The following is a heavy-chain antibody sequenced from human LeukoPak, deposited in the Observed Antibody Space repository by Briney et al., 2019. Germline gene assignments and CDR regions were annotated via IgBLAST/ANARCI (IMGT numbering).Heavy chain of an antibody. CDR3: ARWSHVSGRWFLDY. CDR1: GFRLDNYW. CDR2: INEDGSKI. D-gene: IGHD3-10*01. V-gene: IGHV3-7*05. J-gene: IGHJ4*02. Sequence: ETGGSLRLSCEASGFRLDNYWMTWVRQAPGKGLEWVADINEDGSKIYSLDSVKGRFTISRDNAKNSLSLQLNTLRAEDTAVYYCARWSHVSGRWFLDYWGQGTLVTVSS.